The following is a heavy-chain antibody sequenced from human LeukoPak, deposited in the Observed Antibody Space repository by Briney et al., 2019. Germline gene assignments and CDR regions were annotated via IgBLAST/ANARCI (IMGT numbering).Heavy chain of an antibody. CDR2: IYPGDSDT. CDR1: GHTFNNYW. D-gene: IGHD4-23*01. J-gene: IGHJ4*02. Sequence: GESLKISCKGSGHTFNNYWIAWVRQMPGKGLEWMGIIYPGDSDTRYSPSFQGQVTISADKSISTAYLQWSSLKASDTATYYCARLTGDGGTREFDYWGQGTLVTVSS. V-gene: IGHV5-51*01. CDR3: ARLTGDGGTREFDY.